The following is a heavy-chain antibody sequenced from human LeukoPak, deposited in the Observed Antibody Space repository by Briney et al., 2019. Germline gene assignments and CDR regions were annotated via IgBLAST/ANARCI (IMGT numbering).Heavy chain of an antibody. D-gene: IGHD2-15*01. J-gene: IGHJ5*02. V-gene: IGHV1-2*02. CDR1: GYTFTAYY. Sequence: ASVKVSCKASGYTFTAYYMHWVRQAPGQGLEWMGWINPNSGGTNYAQKFQGRVTMTRDTSISTAYMELSRLTSDDTAVYHCARDRYCSGGSCYRWFDPWGQGTLVTVSS. CDR2: INPNSGGT. CDR3: ARDRYCSGGSCYRWFDP.